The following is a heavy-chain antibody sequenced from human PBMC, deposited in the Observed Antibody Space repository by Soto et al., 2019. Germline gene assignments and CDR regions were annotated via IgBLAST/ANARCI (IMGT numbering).Heavy chain of an antibody. CDR2: LTAGGGST. CDR1: GFSFSSYA. Sequence: EVQLLEPGGGLVQPGGSLRLSCAASGFSFSSYAMSWVRQAPGKGLEWVSSLTAGGGSTYHADSVKGRFTISRDNSKNTLYLQMNSLRAEDTAVYYCAYDSSGYSSEWGQGTLVTVSS. CDR3: AYDSSGYSSE. V-gene: IGHV3-23*01. J-gene: IGHJ4*02. D-gene: IGHD3-22*01.